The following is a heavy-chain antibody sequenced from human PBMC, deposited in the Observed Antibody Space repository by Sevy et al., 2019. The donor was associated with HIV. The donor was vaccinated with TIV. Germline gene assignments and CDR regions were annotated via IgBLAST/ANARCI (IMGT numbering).Heavy chain of an antibody. D-gene: IGHD5-18*01. Sequence: ASMKVSCKASGGTFSSYAISWVRQAPGQGLEWMGGIIPIFGTANYAQKFQGRVTITADKSTSTAYMELSSLRSEDTAVYYCARDQDTAMVTGPDDAFDIWGQGTMVTVSS. V-gene: IGHV1-69*06. CDR1: GGTFSSYA. CDR3: ARDQDTAMVTGPDDAFDI. CDR2: IIPIFGTA. J-gene: IGHJ3*02.